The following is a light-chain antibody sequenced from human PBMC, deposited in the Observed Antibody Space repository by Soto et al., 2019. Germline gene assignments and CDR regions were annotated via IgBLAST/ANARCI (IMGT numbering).Light chain of an antibody. V-gene: IGLV1-51*01. CDR2: DND. CDR3: ATWNGSLTGGRV. Sequence: QSVLTQPASVSAAPGQKVTISCSGSTSNIGNNYVSWYQQLPGTAPKLLIYDNDKRPSAIPDRFSGSKSGTSATLDITGLQAGDEADYYCATWNGSLTGGRVFGGGTQLTVL. CDR1: TSNIGNNY. J-gene: IGLJ2*01.